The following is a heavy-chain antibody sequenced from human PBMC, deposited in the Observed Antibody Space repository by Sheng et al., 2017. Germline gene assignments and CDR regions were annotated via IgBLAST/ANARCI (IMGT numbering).Heavy chain of an antibody. CDR3: ARVVKASTAHDY. V-gene: IGHV4-39*07. CDR1: GGSISSGSYY. CDR2: IYYSGST. Sequence: QLQLQESGPGLVKPSETLSLTCSVSGGSISSGSYYWGWIRQPPGKGLEWIGNIYYSGSTWYNPSLKSRVTISIDTSTKQFFLKVTSVTAAYTAVYYCARVVKASTAHDYWGQGTLVTVSS. J-gene: IGHJ4*02. D-gene: IGHD3-22*01.